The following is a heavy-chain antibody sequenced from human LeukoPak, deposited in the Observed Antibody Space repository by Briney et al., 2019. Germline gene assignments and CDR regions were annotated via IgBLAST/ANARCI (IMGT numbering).Heavy chain of an antibody. CDR3: ARDWPYQHDYDGY. V-gene: IGHV1-46*01. D-gene: IGHD4-17*01. J-gene: IGHJ4*02. CDR1: GYTFTSYY. CDR2: INPSGGST. Sequence: GASVKVSCKASGYTFTSYYMHWVRQAPGQGLEWMGIINPSGGSTSYAQKFQGRVTMTRDTSISTAYMELSRLRSDDTAVYYCARDWPYQHDYDGYWGQGTLVTVSS.